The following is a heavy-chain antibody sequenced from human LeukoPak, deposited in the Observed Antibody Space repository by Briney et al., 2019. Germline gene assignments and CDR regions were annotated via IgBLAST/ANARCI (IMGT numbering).Heavy chain of an antibody. CDR1: GFTVSSNY. Sequence: PGGSLRLSCAASGFTVSSNYMSWVRQAPGKGLEWVSVIYSGGSTYYADSVKGRFTISRDNSKNTLYLQMNSLRAEDTAVYYCARGRNYYDFWSGYYYDYWGQGTLVTVSS. CDR2: IYSGGST. D-gene: IGHD3-3*01. V-gene: IGHV3-53*01. CDR3: ARGRNYYDFWSGYYYDY. J-gene: IGHJ4*02.